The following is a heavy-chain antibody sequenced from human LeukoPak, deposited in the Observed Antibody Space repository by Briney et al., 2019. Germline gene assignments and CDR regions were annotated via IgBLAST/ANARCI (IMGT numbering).Heavy chain of an antibody. CDR3: ARHHRNHSLDY. Sequence: AGESLKISCKGSGYSFTSYWIGWVRQMPGKGLEWMGVIYPGDSDTRYSPSFQGQVTISADKSISTAYLQWSSLKASDTAMYFCARHHRNHSLDYWGQGTLVTVSS. V-gene: IGHV5-51*01. CDR2: IYPGDSDT. D-gene: IGHD1-14*01. CDR1: GYSFTSYW. J-gene: IGHJ4*02.